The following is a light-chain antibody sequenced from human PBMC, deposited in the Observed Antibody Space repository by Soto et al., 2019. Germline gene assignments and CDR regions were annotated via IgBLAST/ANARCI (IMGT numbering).Light chain of an antibody. J-gene: IGKJ4*01. CDR3: QQYNNWPLT. Sequence: TPAPGTLFLSPGERAAPSCTASQSVSSSYLAWYQQKPGQAPRLLIYGASTRATDIPARFSGSGSGTEFTLTISSLQSEDFALYYCQQYNNWPLTFGGGNKVDIK. CDR2: GAS. V-gene: IGKV3-15*01. CDR1: QSVSSSY.